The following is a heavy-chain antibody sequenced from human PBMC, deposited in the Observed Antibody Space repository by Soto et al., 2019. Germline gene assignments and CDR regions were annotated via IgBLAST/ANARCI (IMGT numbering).Heavy chain of an antibody. D-gene: IGHD3-16*01. CDR1: GGSISSSSYY. V-gene: IGHV4-39*01. Sequence: QLQLQESGPGLVKPSETLSLTCTVSGGSISSSSYYWGWIRQPPGKGLEWIGSIYYSGSTYYNPSLKSRVTISVDTSKNQFSLKLSSVTAADTAVYYCARRTRLRASYYGMDVWGQGTTVTVSS. CDR3: ARRTRLRASYYGMDV. CDR2: IYYSGST. J-gene: IGHJ6*02.